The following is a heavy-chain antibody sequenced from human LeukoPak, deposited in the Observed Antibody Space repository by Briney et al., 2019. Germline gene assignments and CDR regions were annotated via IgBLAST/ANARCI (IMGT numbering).Heavy chain of an antibody. V-gene: IGHV3-23*01. J-gene: IGHJ4*02. Sequence: GGSLRLSCAASGFTFSSYAMSWVRQAPGKGLEWVSAISGSGGSTYYADSVKGRFTISRDNSKNTLYLQMNSLRAEDTAVYYCTNVRVGATIFDYWGQGTLVTVSS. CDR3: TNVRVGATIFDY. CDR1: GFTFSSYA. D-gene: IGHD1-26*01. CDR2: ISGSGGST.